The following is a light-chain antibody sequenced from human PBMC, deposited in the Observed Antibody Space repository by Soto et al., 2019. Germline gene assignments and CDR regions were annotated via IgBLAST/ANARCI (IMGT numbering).Light chain of an antibody. CDR1: SSDIGVYDF. CDR3: SSFAGSYSPYV. V-gene: IGLV2-8*01. CDR2: QVN. Sequence: QSALTQPPSASGSPGQSVTISCTGTSSDIGVYDFVSWYQQHPGKAPKVIIYQVNKRPSGVPDRFSGSKSGNTASLTVSGLRLEDEADYFCSSFAGSYSPYVFGTGTKLTVL. J-gene: IGLJ1*01.